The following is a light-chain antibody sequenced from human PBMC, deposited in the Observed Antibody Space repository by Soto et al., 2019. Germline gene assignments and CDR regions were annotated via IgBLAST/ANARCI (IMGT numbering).Light chain of an antibody. CDR2: ETS. CDR1: QSVDTM. J-gene: IGKJ2*01. CDR3: QGRTDWPPLKDT. V-gene: IGKV3-11*01. Sequence: EIVLTQSPASLSLSAGERVTLSCRASQSVDTMVAWYQQQVGRTPRLLIYETSNRATGVPGRFSGSGSGTDFTLTISRLEPEDFAVDVCQGRTDWPPLKDTFGQGTKLE.